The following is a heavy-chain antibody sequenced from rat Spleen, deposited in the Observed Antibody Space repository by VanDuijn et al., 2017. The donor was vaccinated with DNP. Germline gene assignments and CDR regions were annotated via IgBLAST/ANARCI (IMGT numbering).Heavy chain of an antibody. CDR1: GFIFSNYW. D-gene: IGHD1-4*01. J-gene: IGHJ2*01. Sequence: EVQLVESGGGPVQPGRSLKLSCVASGFIFSNYWMTWIRQAPGKGLEWVASISSAGDNTYYSDSVKGRFTVSRDNAKSTLYLQMDSLRSEDTATYYCASRPPPTRGPFDYWGQGVTVTVSS. CDR3: ASRPPPTRGPFDY. V-gene: IGHV5-31*01. CDR2: ISSAGDNT.